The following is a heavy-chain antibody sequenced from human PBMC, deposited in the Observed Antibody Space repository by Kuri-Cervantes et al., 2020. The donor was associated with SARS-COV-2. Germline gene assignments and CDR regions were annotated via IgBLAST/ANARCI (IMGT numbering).Heavy chain of an antibody. CDR1: GFTFSSYD. J-gene: IGHJ5*02. CDR3: ARAQYYGSGSYLGYWFDP. CDR2: IGTAGDT. V-gene: IGHV3-13*01. Sequence: GGSLRLSCAASGFTFSSYDMHWVRQATGKGLEWVSAIGTAGDTYYPGSVKGRFTISRENAKNSLYLQMNSLRAEDTAVYYCARAQYYGSGSYLGYWFDPWGQGTLVTVSS. D-gene: IGHD3-10*01.